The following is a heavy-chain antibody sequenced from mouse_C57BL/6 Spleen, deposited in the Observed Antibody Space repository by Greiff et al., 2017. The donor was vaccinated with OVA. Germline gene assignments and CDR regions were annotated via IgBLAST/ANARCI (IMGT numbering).Heavy chain of an antibody. CDR3: AREDYYGSPYYFDY. CDR1: GYSFTDYN. J-gene: IGHJ2*01. CDR2: INPNYGTT. Sequence: QLQESGPELVKPGASVKISCTASGYSFTDYNMHWVKQSNGKSLEWIGVINPNYGTTSYNQKFKGKATMTVDQSSSTASMQLNSLTSDDSAVYDCAREDYYGSPYYFDYWGQGTTLTVSS. D-gene: IGHD1-1*01. V-gene: IGHV1-39*01.